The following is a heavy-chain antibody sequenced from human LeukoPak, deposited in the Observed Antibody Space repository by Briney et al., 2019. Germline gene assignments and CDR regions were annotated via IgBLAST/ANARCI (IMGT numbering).Heavy chain of an antibody. CDR3: VRAGGGLHFDY. J-gene: IGHJ4*02. CDR2: ISLNSGDS. D-gene: IGHD3-16*01. CDR1: GYTFTHYY. V-gene: IGHV1-2*02. Sequence: SSVTVSSTPAGYTFTHYYMHWVRQAPGPGLEWMGWISLNSGDSNYPQKFQGRVTLTRDSSISRAYMELIRLRSDDAAVYSCVRAGGGLHFDYWGQGTLVTVSS.